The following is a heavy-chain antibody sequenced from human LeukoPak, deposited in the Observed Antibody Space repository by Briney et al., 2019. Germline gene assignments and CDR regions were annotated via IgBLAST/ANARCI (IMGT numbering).Heavy chain of an antibody. CDR2: ISWNSGSI. J-gene: IGHJ4*02. CDR3: AKSFGRIAAAGTKG. Sequence: GTSLRLSCAASGFTFDDYAMHWVRQAPGKGLEWVSGISWNSGSIGYADSVKGRFTISRDNAKNSLYLQMNSLRAEDTALYYCAKSFGRIAAAGTKGWGQGTLVTVSS. V-gene: IGHV3-9*01. CDR1: GFTFDDYA. D-gene: IGHD6-13*01.